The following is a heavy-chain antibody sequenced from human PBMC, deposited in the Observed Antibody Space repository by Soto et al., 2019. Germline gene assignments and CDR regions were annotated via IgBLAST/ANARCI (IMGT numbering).Heavy chain of an antibody. CDR2: IGRTDNT. CDR1: GFTFSNSA. Sequence: EVHLLESGGGLVQPGGSLRLSCAASGFTFSNSAMTWVRQALGKGPEWVSRIGRTDNTHYADSVTGRFAISRDNSQTTPYLHMNTLTTEDTAVYFCAKVDACSYRTEHWGQGTLVTVSS. D-gene: IGHD3-16*02. CDR3: AKVDACSYRTEH. V-gene: IGHV3-23*01. J-gene: IGHJ4*02.